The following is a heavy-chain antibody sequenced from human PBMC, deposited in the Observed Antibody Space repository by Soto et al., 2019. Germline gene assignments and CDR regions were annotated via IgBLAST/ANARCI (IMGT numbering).Heavy chain of an antibody. J-gene: IGHJ4*02. V-gene: IGHV1-18*04. CDR1: GYTFTSYG. CDR3: ARDHYYDSSRHNRDY. D-gene: IGHD3-22*01. Sequence: QVQLVQSGAGVKKPGASVKVSCKASGYTFTSYGISWGRQAPGQGLEWMGWISAYNGNTNYAQKLQGRVTMTTDTSTSTAYMELRSLRSDDTAVYYCARDHYYDSSRHNRDYWGQGTLVTVSS. CDR2: ISAYNGNT.